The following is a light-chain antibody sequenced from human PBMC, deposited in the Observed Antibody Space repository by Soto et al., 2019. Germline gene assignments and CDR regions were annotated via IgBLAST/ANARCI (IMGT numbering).Light chain of an antibody. CDR2: GAS. CDR1: ESIDSN. CDR3: QEYSDWPSWT. J-gene: IGKJ1*01. V-gene: IGKV3-15*01. Sequence: EIVMTQSQATLSVSPGERATLSCWASESIDSNLAWYQQKPGQAPRLLIYGASTRATGIPARFSGSGSGTEFTLTISSLQSEDFAVYYCQEYSDWPSWTFGQGTKVDI.